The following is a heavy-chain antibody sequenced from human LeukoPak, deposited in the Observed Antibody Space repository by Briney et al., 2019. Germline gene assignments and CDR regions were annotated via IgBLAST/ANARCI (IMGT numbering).Heavy chain of an antibody. CDR3: ARDGGYSGYYFDY. D-gene: IGHD5-12*01. CDR1: GGTFSSYA. J-gene: IGHJ4*02. Sequence: SVKVSCKASGGTFSSYAISWVRQAPGQGLEWMGGIIPIFGTANYAQKFQGRVTITTDGSTSTAYMELSSLRSEDTAVYYCARDGGYSGYYFDYWGQGTLVTVSS. V-gene: IGHV1-69*05. CDR2: IIPIFGTA.